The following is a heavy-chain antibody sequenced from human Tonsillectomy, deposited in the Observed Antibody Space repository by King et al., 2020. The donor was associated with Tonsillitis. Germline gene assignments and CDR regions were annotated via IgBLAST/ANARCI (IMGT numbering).Heavy chain of an antibody. V-gene: IGHV4-59*01. CDR2: IYYSGST. Sequence: QLQESGPGLVKPSETRSLTCTVSGGSISSYYWSWIRQPPGKGLEWIGYIYYSGSTNYNPSLKSRVTISVDTSKNQFSLKLSSVTAADTAVYYCARVARYFADYWGQGTLVTVSS. CDR3: ARVARYFADY. D-gene: IGHD3-9*01. CDR1: GGSISSYY. J-gene: IGHJ4*02.